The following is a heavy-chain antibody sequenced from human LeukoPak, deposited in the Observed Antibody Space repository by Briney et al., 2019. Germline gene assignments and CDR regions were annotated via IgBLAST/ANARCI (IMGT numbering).Heavy chain of an antibody. CDR3: AKEAVAAGPHYFDY. J-gene: IGHJ4*02. D-gene: IGHD2-15*01. CDR1: GGSISSGNW. V-gene: IGHV4-4*02. Sequence: SETLSLTCAVSGGSISSGNWWSWVRQPPGKGLEWIGEIYHSGSTNYNPSLKSRVTISVDKSKNQFSLNLTSATAADTAVYFRAKEAVAAGPHYFDYWGQGTLVTVSS. CDR2: IYHSGST.